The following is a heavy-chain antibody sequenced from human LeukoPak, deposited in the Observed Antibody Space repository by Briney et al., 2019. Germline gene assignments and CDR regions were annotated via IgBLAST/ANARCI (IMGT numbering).Heavy chain of an antibody. CDR1: GFTFSTYN. J-gene: IGHJ4*02. CDR2: INHSGST. V-gene: IGHV4-34*01. Sequence: PGGSLRLSCAASGFTFSTYNMNWVRQAPGKGLEWIGEINHSGSTNYNPSLKSRVTISVDTSKNQFSLKLGSVTAADTAVYYCARGPRVFGGVTEQLDYWGQGALVTVSS. D-gene: IGHD3-16*01. CDR3: ARGPRVFGGVTEQLDY.